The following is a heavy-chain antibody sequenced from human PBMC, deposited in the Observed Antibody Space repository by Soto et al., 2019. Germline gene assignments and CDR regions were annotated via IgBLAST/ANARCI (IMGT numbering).Heavy chain of an antibody. CDR3: ARGYYGSGSLTNYYGMDV. CDR1: GYTFTGYY. D-gene: IGHD3-10*01. J-gene: IGHJ6*02. V-gene: IGHV1-2*04. Sequence: ASVKASCKSSGYTFTGYYMHCVRQAPGQGLEWMGWINPNSGGTNYAQKFQGWVTMTRDTSISTAYMELSRLRSDDTAVYYCARGYYGSGSLTNYYGMDVWGQGTTVTVSS. CDR2: INPNSGGT.